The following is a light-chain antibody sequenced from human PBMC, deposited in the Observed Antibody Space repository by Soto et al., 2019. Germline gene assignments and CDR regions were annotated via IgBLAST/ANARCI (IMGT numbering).Light chain of an antibody. CDR2: KAS. J-gene: IGKJ1*01. V-gene: IGKV1-5*03. Sequence: DIQMTQSPSTLSASVGDRVTITCRASQSISSWLAWYQQKPGTAPKLLIYKASTLQSGVPSRFSGSGSGTEFTLTISSLQPDDFATYYRQQYSDNWTFGQGTKVDIK. CDR3: QQYSDNWT. CDR1: QSISSW.